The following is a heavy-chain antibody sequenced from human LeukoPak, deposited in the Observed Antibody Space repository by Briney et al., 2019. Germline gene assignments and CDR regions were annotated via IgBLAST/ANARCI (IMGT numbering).Heavy chain of an antibody. Sequence: SETLSLTCAVYGGSFSGYYWSWIRQPPGKGLEWIGEINHSGSTNYNPSLKSRVTISVDTSKNQFSLKLSSVTAADTAVYYCARFGFAAGTVKKRAFDIWGQGTMVTVSS. CDR3: ARFGFAAGTVKKRAFDI. V-gene: IGHV4-34*01. CDR2: INHSGST. D-gene: IGHD6-13*01. CDR1: GGSFSGYY. J-gene: IGHJ3*02.